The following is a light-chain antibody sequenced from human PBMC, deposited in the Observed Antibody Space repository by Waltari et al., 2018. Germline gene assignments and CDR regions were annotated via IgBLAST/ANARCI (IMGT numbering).Light chain of an antibody. CDR1: SSDVGGYNY. CDR2: EVT. J-gene: IGLJ1*01. V-gene: IGLV2-14*01. CDR3: SSYTISSTLV. Sequence: QSALTQPASVSGSPGQSITISCPGPSSDVGGYNYVSWYQQYPGKAPKLVIYEVTNRPSGVSNRFSGSKFGNSASLTISGLQAEDEADYYCSSYTISSTLVFGTGTRVTVL.